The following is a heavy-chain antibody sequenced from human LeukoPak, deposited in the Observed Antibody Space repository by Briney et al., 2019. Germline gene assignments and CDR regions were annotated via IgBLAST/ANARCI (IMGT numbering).Heavy chain of an antibody. D-gene: IGHD4-17*01. V-gene: IGHV1-2*06. Sequence: ASVKVSCKASGYTFTGYYMHWVRQAPGQGLEWMGRINPNSGGTNYAQKFQGRVTMTRDTSISTAYMELSRLRSDDTAVYYCARDYCDFSYYFDYWGQGTLVTVSS. CDR2: INPNSGGT. CDR3: ARDYCDFSYYFDY. J-gene: IGHJ4*02. CDR1: GYTFTGYY.